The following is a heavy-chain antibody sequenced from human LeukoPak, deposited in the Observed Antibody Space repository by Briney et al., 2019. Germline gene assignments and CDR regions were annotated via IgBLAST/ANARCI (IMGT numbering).Heavy chain of an antibody. D-gene: IGHD3-22*01. V-gene: IGHV3-23*01. CDR2: IGASGADT. Sequence: KPGGSLRLSCEASGFTFGSYAMTWVRQAPGKGLDWVSVIGASGADTYYADSVKGRFTISRDNAKNTLYLHMSSLRAEDTAVYFCARRPRDGSGYYLGAFHAWGQGTTVTVSS. J-gene: IGHJ3*01. CDR3: ARRPRDGSGYYLGAFHA. CDR1: GFTFGSYA.